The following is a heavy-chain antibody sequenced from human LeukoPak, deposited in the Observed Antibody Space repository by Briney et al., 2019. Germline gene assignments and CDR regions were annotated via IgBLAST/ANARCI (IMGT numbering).Heavy chain of an antibody. CDR2: MNPNSGNT. CDR1: GYTFTSYD. Sequence: GASVKVSCKASGYTFTSYDINWVRQATGQGLEWMGWMNPNSGNTGYAQKFQGRVTMTRNTSISTAYMELSSLRTDDTALYYCARAARVSTSSKYYFDNWGQGTLVTVSS. V-gene: IGHV1-8*01. D-gene: IGHD6-13*01. J-gene: IGHJ4*02. CDR3: ARAARVSTSSKYYFDN.